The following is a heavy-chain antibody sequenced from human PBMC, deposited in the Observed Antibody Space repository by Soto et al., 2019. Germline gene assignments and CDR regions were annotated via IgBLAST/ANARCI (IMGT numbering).Heavy chain of an antibody. CDR1: GGTFSSYA. CDR3: ARDNYCSGGSCSTSGDY. CDR2: IIPIFGTA. J-gene: IGHJ4*02. V-gene: IGHV1-69*13. Sequence: SVKVSCKASGGTFSSYASSWVRQAPGQGLEWMGGIIPIFGTANYAQKFQGRVTITADESTSTAYMELSSLRSEDTAVYYCARDNYCSGGSCSTSGDYWGQGTLVTVSS. D-gene: IGHD2-15*01.